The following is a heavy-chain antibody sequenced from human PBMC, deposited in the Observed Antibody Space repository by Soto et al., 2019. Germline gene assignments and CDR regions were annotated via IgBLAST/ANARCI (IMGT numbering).Heavy chain of an antibody. V-gene: IGHV3-64D*06. Sequence: EVQLVESGGGLVQPGGSLRLSCSASGFTFSSYAMHWVRQAPGTGLEYVSAISSNGGSTYYADSVKGRFTISRDNSKNTLYLQMSSLRAEDTAVYYCVKGAYIVVVVAATNYFDYWGQGTLVTVSS. CDR2: ISSNGGST. CDR1: GFTFSSYA. CDR3: VKGAYIVVVVAATNYFDY. J-gene: IGHJ4*02. D-gene: IGHD2-15*01.